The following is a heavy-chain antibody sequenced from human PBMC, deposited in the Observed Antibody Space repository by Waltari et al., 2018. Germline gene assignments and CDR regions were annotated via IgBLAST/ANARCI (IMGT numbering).Heavy chain of an antibody. J-gene: IGHJ4*02. V-gene: IGHV3-7*01. CDR2: IHKDGSEK. CDR1: GFPFTDYW. D-gene: IGHD7-27*01. Sequence: EVHLVESGGGLVQPGGSLRLSCAASGFPFTDYWMSWVRQAPGKGPEWVAKIHKDGSEKNYVDYVKGRFTISRDNAKDSVYLQMNSLRADDTAMYYCVRDHWGPDYWGQGTLVTVSS. CDR3: VRDHWGPDY.